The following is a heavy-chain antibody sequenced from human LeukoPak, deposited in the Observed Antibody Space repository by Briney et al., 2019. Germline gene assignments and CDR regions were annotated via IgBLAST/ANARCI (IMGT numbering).Heavy chain of an antibody. CDR1: GFTFSSYE. D-gene: IGHD5-18*01. CDR2: ITSSGGTI. V-gene: IGHV3-48*03. CDR3: TGKEYSYTAFDI. Sequence: GGSLRLSCEASGFTFSSYELNWVRQAPGKGLEWVSYITSSGGTIYYADSVKGRFTISRDNAKNSLYLQMNSLRAEDTAVYYCTGKEYSYTAFDIWGQGTMVTVSS. J-gene: IGHJ3*02.